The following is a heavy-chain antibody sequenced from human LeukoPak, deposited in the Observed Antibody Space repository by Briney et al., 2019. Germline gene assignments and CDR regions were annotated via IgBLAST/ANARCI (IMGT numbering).Heavy chain of an antibody. D-gene: IGHD2-2*01. CDR3: ARLKIVVVPAAMRYYYYGMDV. CDR1: GFTFSTYS. Sequence: GSLRLSCVASGFTFSTYSMNWVRQAPGKGLEWIGEINHSGSTNYNPSLKSRVTISVDTSKNQFSLKLSSVTAADTAVYYCARLKIVVVPAAMRYYYYGMDVWGQGTTVTVSS. J-gene: IGHJ6*02. CDR2: INHSGST. V-gene: IGHV4-34*01.